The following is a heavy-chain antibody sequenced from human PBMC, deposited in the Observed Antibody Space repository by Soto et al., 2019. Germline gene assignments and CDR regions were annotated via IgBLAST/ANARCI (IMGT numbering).Heavy chain of an antibody. J-gene: IGHJ3*02. CDR2: ISAYNGNT. CDR1: GYTFTSYG. D-gene: IGHD3-22*01. CDR3: ARGSKYYYDSIPANDAFDI. Sequence: QVQLVQSGAEVKKPGASVKVSCKASGYTFTSYGISWVRQAPGQGLEWMGWISAYNGNTNYAQKLQGRVTMTTDTPTSTAYMQLRSLRSDETAVYYCARGSKYYYDSIPANDAFDIWGQGTMVTVSS. V-gene: IGHV1-18*01.